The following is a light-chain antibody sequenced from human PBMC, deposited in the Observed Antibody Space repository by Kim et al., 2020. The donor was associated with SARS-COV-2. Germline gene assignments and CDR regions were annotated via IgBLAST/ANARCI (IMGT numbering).Light chain of an antibody. Sequence: AAERGKVTITGRARQSISSYLNRYQQRPGKAPKLLSYAESSLQSGGPTRFSGSRSGTVFNLTISSLQPEDFATYYRQRSYSTPLTFGGGNKVDIK. CDR3: QRSYSTPLT. V-gene: IGKV1-39*01. CDR2: AES. J-gene: IGKJ4*01. CDR1: QSISSY.